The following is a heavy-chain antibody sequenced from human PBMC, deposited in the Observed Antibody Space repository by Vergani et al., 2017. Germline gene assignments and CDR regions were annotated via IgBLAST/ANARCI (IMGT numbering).Heavy chain of an antibody. Sequence: QVQLQESGPGLVKPSQTLSLTCTVSGGSISSGSYYWSWIRQPAGKGLEWIGRIYTSGSTYYNPSLKGRVTISVDTSKNQFSLKLSSVTAAATAVYYCARGSSGYGHWGQGTLVTVSA. CDR2: IYTSGST. J-gene: IGHJ5*02. V-gene: IGHV4-61*02. CDR1: GGSISSGSYY. D-gene: IGHD6-13*01. CDR3: ARGSSGYGH.